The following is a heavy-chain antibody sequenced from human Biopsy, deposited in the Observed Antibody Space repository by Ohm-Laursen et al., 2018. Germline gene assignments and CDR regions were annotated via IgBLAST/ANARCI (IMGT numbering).Heavy chain of an antibody. Sequence: GTLSLTCTVSGGSISSDWWSWIRQTPGKGLEWIGYVYYSGTTTYNPSLRSRVTISVDTSMNQISLRLQSVTAADTAIYYCAKDQGYYSDRTVPGYFDLWGRGTLVTVSS. CDR2: VYYSGTT. V-gene: IGHV4-59*12. CDR1: GGSISSDW. CDR3: AKDQGYYSDRTVPGYFDL. D-gene: IGHD3-22*01. J-gene: IGHJ2*01.